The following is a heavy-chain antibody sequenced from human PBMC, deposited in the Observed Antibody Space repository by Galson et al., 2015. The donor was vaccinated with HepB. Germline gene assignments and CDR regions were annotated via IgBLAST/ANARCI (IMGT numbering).Heavy chain of an antibody. J-gene: IGHJ4*02. V-gene: IGHV4-59*12. CDR2: IYYSGST. CDR3: ARISGTRAQTFDY. Sequence: SETLSLTCTVSGGSMSSYYWSWIRQPPGKGLEYIGYIYYSGSTNYNPSLKSRLTISVDTSRNQFSLKLSSVTGADTAVYFCARISGTRAQTFDYWGQGTLVTVSS. CDR1: GGSMSSYY. D-gene: IGHD1-26*01.